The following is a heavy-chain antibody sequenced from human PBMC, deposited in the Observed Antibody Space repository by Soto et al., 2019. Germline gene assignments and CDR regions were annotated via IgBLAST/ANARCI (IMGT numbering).Heavy chain of an antibody. CDR2: IRGNGDPP. V-gene: IGHV3-64D*06. J-gene: IGHJ4*02. D-gene: IGHD2-15*01. CDR1: GFTFSSYA. Sequence: WSLRLSCSASGFTFSSYAMHWVRQAPGKGLEYVSGIRGNGDPPFYADSVKGRFTISRDNSKNTLYLQMSSLSADDTAVYYCLKSRGGNHFDSFDWGQGVMVTVSS. CDR3: LKSRGGNHFDSFD.